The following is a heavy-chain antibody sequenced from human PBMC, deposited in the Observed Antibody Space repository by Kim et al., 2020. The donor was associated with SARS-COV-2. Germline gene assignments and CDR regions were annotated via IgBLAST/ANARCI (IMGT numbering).Heavy chain of an antibody. D-gene: IGHD3-16*01. J-gene: IGHJ4*01. CDR2: INIKNGDT. V-gene: IGHV1-18*01. Sequence: ASVKVSCKVSSDTFSTYGITWVRQAPGQGLEWMGWINIKNGDTHNAQNFQGRISMTTDTSTSTAYMELWSLTSDDAAVYYCARDPVGYYDDGAYHYYFD. CDR3: ARDPVGYYDDGAYHYYFD. CDR1: SDTFSTYG.